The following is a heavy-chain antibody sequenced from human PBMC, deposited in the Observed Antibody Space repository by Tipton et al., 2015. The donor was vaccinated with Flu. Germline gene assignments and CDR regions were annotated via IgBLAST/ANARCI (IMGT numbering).Heavy chain of an antibody. D-gene: IGHD2-21*02. J-gene: IGHJ5*02. CDR3: ARDQLVTPWGWFAP. V-gene: IGHV4-34*01. Sequence: TLSLTCAVYGGSFDTYYWTWVRQPPGKGLEWIGEINHNGSTNYSPTLKTRVTSSVDTSKSQFSLKLSSVTAADTAVYYCARDQLVTPWGWFAPWGQGPLVPVSS. CDR2: INHNGST. CDR1: GGSFDTYY.